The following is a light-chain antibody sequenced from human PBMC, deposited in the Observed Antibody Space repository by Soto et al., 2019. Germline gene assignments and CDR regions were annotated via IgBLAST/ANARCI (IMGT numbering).Light chain of an antibody. V-gene: IGKV1-6*01. CDR3: LQDYNYQFT. Sequence: IQMTQSPSAMSASVGDRVTITCRASQDIRKDLAWYQQKPGKAPQILIYGASTLQTGVASRFSGSGSATDFTLTISSLQPEDSAAYYCLQDYNYQFTFGQGTKVDIK. CDR1: QDIRKD. J-gene: IGKJ2*01. CDR2: GAS.